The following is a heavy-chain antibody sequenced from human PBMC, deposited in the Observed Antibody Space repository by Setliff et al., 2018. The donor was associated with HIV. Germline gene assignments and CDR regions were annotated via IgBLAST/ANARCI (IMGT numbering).Heavy chain of an antibody. V-gene: IGHV4-59*11. CDR1: GGSISSHY. CDR2: IYYSGSP. D-gene: IGHD1-7*01. CDR3: ARGHTWNYYGGDYFDY. Sequence: TLSLTCTVSGGSISSHYWTWIRQPPGKELEWIGSIYYSGSPNYNPSLKSRVTMSVDTSKNQFSLRLSSVTAADTAVYYCARGHTWNYYGGDYFDYWGQGALVTVS. J-gene: IGHJ4*02.